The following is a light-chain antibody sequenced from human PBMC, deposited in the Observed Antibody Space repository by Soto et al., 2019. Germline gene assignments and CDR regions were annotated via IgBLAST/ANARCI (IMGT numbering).Light chain of an antibody. J-gene: IGKJ4*01. Sequence: DLVMTQSPVSLPVTPGEPASISCRSSQSLLDGHGYHLLDWFLQKPGQSPQVLIYWGSNRASGVPDRFSGSGSGTDFALKISRVEAEDVGVYYCMQALQFPLTFGGGTKVEIK. CDR3: MQALQFPLT. CDR2: WGS. V-gene: IGKV2-28*01. CDR1: QSLLDGHGYHL.